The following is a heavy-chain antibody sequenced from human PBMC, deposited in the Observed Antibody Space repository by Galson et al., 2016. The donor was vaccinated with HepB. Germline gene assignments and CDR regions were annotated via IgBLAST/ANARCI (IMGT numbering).Heavy chain of an antibody. CDR1: GFTFNDYD. Sequence: SLRLSCAISGFTFNDYDMHWVRQGTGESLEWVANMRPAGDKYYPGSVKGRFTISRDNAKNSLYLQMTSLRAEDTAVYYCARRDYYYYGMDVWGQGTTVFVSS. CDR2: MRPAGDK. CDR3: ARRDYYYYGMDV. J-gene: IGHJ6*02. V-gene: IGHV3-13*01.